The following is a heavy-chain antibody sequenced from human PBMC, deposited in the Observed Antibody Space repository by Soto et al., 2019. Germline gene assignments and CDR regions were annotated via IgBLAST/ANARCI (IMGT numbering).Heavy chain of an antibody. J-gene: IGHJ6*03. CDR1: GGSISSYY. V-gene: IGHV4-59*01. Sequence: SETLSLTCTVSGGSISSYYCSWIRQPPGKGLEWIGYIYYSGSTNYNPSLKSRVTISVDTSKNQFSLKLSSVTAADTAVYYCARANDYYGSWSYSKAYYYYYMAVWGKGTTVTVSS. CDR3: ARANDYYGSWSYSKAYYYYYMAV. D-gene: IGHD3-10*01. CDR2: IYYSGST.